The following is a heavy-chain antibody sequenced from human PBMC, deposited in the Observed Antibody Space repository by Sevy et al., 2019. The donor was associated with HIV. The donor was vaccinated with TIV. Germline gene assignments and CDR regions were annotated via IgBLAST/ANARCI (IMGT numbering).Heavy chain of an antibody. CDR3: GREFDILTGYWPALDY. D-gene: IGHD3-9*01. CDR1: GFTFSSYS. V-gene: IGHV3-21*01. Sequence: GGSLRLSCAASGFTFSSYSMNWVRQAPGKGLEWVSSISSSSSYIYYADSVKGRFTISRDNAKNSLYLQMNSLRAEDRAVYYWGREFDILTGYWPALDYWGQGPLVTVSS. CDR2: ISSSSSYI. J-gene: IGHJ4*02.